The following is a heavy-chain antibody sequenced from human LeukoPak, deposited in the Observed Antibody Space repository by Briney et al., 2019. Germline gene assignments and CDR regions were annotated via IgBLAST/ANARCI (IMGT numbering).Heavy chain of an antibody. CDR1: GGTFSSYA. D-gene: IGHD5-12*01. CDR3: ARGRRLRQFDY. V-gene: IGHV1-69*05. CDR2: IIPIFGTA. J-gene: IGHJ4*02. Sequence: SVKVSCKASGGTFSSYAIRWLRQAPGQGLEWMGGIIPIFGTANYAQKFQGRDTITTDESTSTAYMELSSLRSEDTAVYYCARGRRLRQFDYWGQGTLVTVSS.